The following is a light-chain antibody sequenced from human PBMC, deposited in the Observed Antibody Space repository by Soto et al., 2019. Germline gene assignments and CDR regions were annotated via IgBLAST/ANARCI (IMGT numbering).Light chain of an antibody. J-gene: IGKJ1*01. CDR2: GAS. CDR3: QQSYSIPQT. CDR1: QTISNY. Sequence: DSHRTQSPSSLSASVGDRVTITCRASQTISNYLNWYQQKPGKAPKLLIYGASSLQSGVPSSFSGTGSGTDFTLTISSLQPEDFATYYCQQSYSIPQTFGQGTKVEIK. V-gene: IGKV1-39*01.